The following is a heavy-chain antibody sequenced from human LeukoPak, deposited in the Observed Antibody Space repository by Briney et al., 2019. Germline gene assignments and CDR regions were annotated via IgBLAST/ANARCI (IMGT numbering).Heavy chain of an antibody. CDR1: GGSISSYY. V-gene: IGHV4-59*01. Sequence: SETLSLTCTVSGGSISSYYWSWIRQPPGKGLEWIGYIYYSGSTNYNPSLKSRVTISVDTSKNQFSLKLSSVTAADTAVYYCARAAGDYWGQGTLVTVSS. CDR3: ARAAGDY. CDR2: IYYSGST. J-gene: IGHJ4*02. D-gene: IGHD3-10*01.